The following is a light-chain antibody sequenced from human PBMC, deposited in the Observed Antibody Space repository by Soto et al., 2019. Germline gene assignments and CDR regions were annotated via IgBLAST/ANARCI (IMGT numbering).Light chain of an antibody. CDR1: QSISSW. CDR3: QQYDSYPLT. V-gene: IGKV1-5*01. Sequence: DIQMTQSPSTLSASVGDSVPITCRASQSISSWLAWYQQKPGKAPKFLIYDVSTLESGVPSRFSGSGSGTEFTLTISSLQPEDFATYYCQQYDSYPLTFGGGTKVDIK. CDR2: DVS. J-gene: IGKJ4*01.